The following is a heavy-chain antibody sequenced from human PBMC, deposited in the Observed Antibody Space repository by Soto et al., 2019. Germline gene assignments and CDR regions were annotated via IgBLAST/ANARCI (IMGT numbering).Heavy chain of an antibody. Sequence: GGSLRLSCAASGFTFENYWMTWFRQAPGEGLEWVANIKQDGSEKNYVGSVKGRFTIFRDNAKKSVYLQMNSLRAEDTAVYFCARVIAARLYYYGMDVWGQGTTVTVSS. CDR1: GFTFENYW. V-gene: IGHV3-7*01. J-gene: IGHJ6*02. CDR3: ARVIAARLYYYGMDV. D-gene: IGHD6-6*01. CDR2: IKQDGSEK.